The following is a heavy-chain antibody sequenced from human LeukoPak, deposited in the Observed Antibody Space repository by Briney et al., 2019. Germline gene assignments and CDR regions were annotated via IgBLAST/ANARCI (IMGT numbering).Heavy chain of an antibody. V-gene: IGHV3-23*01. CDR2: ISGSGGST. CDR3: AKDSLIVGATTLWFHP. CDR1: GFTFSSDA. D-gene: IGHD1-26*01. J-gene: IGHJ5*02. Sequence: GGSLRLSCAASGFTFSSDAMSWVCQAPGKGLEWVSAISGSGGSTYYADSVKGRFTISRDNSKNTLYLQMNSLRAEDTAVYYCAKDSLIVGATTLWFHPWGQGTLVTVSS.